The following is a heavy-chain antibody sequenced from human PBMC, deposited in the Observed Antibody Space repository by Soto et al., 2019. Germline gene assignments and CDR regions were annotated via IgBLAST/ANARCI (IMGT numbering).Heavy chain of an antibody. CDR2: ISYSGCT. D-gene: IGHD3-10*01. Sequence: QVQLQESGPGLVKPSETLSLTCTVSGGSVSSGSHYWSWIRQPPGKGLDWIVYISYSGCTKYNPSSWCRVTISGDTSKNQFDLKLSSVTAADTAVYYFARVLVWFGESDACDIWGLGTMVSVSS. CDR3: ARVLVWFGESDACDI. J-gene: IGHJ3*02. V-gene: IGHV4-61*01. CDR1: GGSVSSGSHY.